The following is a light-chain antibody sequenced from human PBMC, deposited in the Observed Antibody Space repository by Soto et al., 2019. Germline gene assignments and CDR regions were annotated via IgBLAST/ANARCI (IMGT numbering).Light chain of an antibody. V-gene: IGKV1-5*03. CDR2: KAS. CDR3: PHYKRYPYS. Sequence: DIQMTQSPSTLAASVGDRVAITCRASQNINRWLAWYQQKPGKAPQLLISKASSLGSGVQSTFSGNRSETEFTLTISSLQPDDFATYYGPHYKRYPYSCGQGTKLEIK. CDR1: QNINRW. J-gene: IGKJ2*03.